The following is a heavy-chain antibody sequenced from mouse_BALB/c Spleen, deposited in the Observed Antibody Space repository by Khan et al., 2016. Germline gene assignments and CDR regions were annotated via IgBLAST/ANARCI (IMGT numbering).Heavy chain of an antibody. CDR3: AIGFYDYDGFAY. D-gene: IGHD2-4*01. J-gene: IGHJ3*01. CDR2: INPYNGDT. CDR1: GYSFTGYF. Sequence: VQLQQSGHELVKPGASVKISCKASGYSFTGYFINWVMQSHGKSLEWIGRINPYNGDTFYNQKFKGKATLTVDKSSRKAHMELRSLASEDSAVYYCAIGFYDYDGFAYWGQGTLVTVSA. V-gene: IGHV1-20*02.